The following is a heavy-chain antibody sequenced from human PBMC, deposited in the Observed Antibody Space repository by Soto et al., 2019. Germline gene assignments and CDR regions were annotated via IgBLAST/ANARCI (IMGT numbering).Heavy chain of an antibody. V-gene: IGHV4-34*01. CDR3: ARFSGGGWFDP. Sequence: SETLSLTCAVYGGSFSGYYWSWTRQPPGKGLEWIGEINHSGSTNYNPSLKSRVTISVDTSKNQFSLKLSSVTAADTAVYYCARFSGGGWFDPWGQGTLVTVSS. CDR1: GGSFSGYY. J-gene: IGHJ5*02. CDR2: INHSGST. D-gene: IGHD6-19*01.